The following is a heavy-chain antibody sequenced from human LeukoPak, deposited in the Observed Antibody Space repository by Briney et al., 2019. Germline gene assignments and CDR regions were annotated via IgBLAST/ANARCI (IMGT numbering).Heavy chain of an antibody. V-gene: IGHV3-30*02. D-gene: IGHD2-2*01. CDR2: IRYDGSNK. CDR3: AKEPKLGYCSSTSCYRYFQH. J-gene: IGHJ1*01. Sequence: GGSLRLSCAASGFTFSSYGMHWVRQAPGKGLEWVAFIRYDGSNKYYADSVKGRFTISRDNSKNTLYLQMNSLRAEDTAVYYCAKEPKLGYCSSTSCYRYFQHWGQGTLVTVSS. CDR1: GFTFSSYG.